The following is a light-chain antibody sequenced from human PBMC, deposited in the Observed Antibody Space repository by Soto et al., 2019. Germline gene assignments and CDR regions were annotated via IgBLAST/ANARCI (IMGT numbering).Light chain of an antibody. V-gene: IGKV1-5*01. J-gene: IGKJ1*01. Sequence: DIQMTRPPSTLTASFGDRVTITCRASQSIGRWFAWYQEKPGKAPHLLIFDASALGRGVPSRFRGRGSGTEFSLTISSLQPEDSETYSCQQFDSYPWTFGQGTKVDIK. CDR1: QSIGRW. CDR3: QQFDSYPWT. CDR2: DAS.